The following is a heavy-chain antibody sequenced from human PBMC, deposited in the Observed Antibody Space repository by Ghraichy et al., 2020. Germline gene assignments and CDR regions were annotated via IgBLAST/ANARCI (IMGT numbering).Heavy chain of an antibody. D-gene: IGHD3-22*01. CDR2: IYYSGST. CDR1: NDSINSYY. J-gene: IGHJ4*02. Sequence: ETLSLTCTVSNDSINSYYWSWIRQPPGKGLEWIGYIYYSGSTNYTPSLKSRVTISVDTSMNQFSLKLSSVTAADTAVYYCARLSSGYYYFLDYWSQGTLVTVSS. V-gene: IGHV4-59*01. CDR3: ARLSSGYYYFLDY.